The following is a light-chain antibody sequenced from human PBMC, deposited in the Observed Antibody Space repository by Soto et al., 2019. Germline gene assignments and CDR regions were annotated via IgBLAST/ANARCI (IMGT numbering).Light chain of an antibody. CDR3: CSYGGSFPDV. CDR1: SSDVGGYDY. V-gene: IGLV2-11*01. Sequence: QSALTQPSSVPGSPGQSVTISCTGTSSDVGGYDYVSWYQQRPGKAPKLLIYDVTKRPSGVPDRFSGSKSGNTASLTISGLQAEDEADFYCCSYGGSFPDVFGTGTKLTVL. CDR2: DVT. J-gene: IGLJ1*01.